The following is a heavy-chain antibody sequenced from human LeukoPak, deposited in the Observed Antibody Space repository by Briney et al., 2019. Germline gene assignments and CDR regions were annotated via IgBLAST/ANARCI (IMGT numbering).Heavy chain of an antibody. CDR3: ATVMGAYYYDSSGYAH. Sequence: ASVKVSCKVSGYTLTELSMHWVRQAPGKGLEWMGGFDPEDGETIYAQKFQGKVTMTEDTSTDTAYMELSSLRSEDTAVYYCATVMGAYYYDSSGYAHWGQGTLVTVSS. CDR2: FDPEDGET. V-gene: IGHV1-24*01. J-gene: IGHJ4*02. CDR1: GYTLTELS. D-gene: IGHD3-22*01.